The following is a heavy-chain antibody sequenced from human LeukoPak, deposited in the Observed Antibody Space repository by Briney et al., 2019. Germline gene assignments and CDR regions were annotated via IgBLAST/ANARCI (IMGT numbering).Heavy chain of an antibody. Sequence: KVSCKASGYTFTSYGISWVRQAPGQGLEWMGWISAYNGNTNYAQKLQGRVTMTTDTSTSTAYMELRSLRSDDTVVYYCARVPRTGYLNYYYYGMDVWGQGTTVTVSS. J-gene: IGHJ6*02. CDR2: ISAYNGNT. CDR1: GYTFTSYG. V-gene: IGHV1-18*01. CDR3: ARVPRTGYLNYYYYGMDV. D-gene: IGHD3/OR15-3a*01.